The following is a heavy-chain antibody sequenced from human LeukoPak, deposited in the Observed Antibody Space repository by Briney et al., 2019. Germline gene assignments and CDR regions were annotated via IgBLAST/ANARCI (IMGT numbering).Heavy chain of an antibody. D-gene: IGHD1-26*01. CDR1: GYTFNGYY. CDR2: INPNTGAT. Sequence: ASVKVSCKASGYTFNGYYIQWVRQAPGQGLEWMGWINPNTGATKYARKFQGRVTMTRDTSITTVYMELSRLRSDDTAVYYCARDGWELLLGFDSWGQGTLVTVSS. V-gene: IGHV1-2*02. J-gene: IGHJ4*02. CDR3: ARDGWELLLGFDS.